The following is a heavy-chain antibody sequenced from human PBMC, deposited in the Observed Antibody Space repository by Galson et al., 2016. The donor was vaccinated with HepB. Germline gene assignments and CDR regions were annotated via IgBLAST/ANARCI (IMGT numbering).Heavy chain of an antibody. CDR1: GFTFSNSW. V-gene: IGHV3-7*03. D-gene: IGHD3-22*01. CDR2: INQDGSEN. J-gene: IGHJ5*02. Sequence: SLRLSCAASGFTFSNSWMSWVRQAPGKGLEWVATINQDGSENTYVDSVKGRFIISRDNAQNSLSLQMNSLRPEDTAVYYCARKKYCYDTSPLGWFDPWGQGTLVTVSS. CDR3: ARKKYCYDTSPLGWFDP.